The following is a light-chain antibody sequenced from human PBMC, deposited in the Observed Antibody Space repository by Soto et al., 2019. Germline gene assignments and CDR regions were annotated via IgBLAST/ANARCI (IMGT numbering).Light chain of an antibody. Sequence: EIVLTHSPGTLSLSPCERATLSFRASHSLDSYLAWYQKKPGQAPRLLIYDTSNRASGIPARFSGSGSGTDFTLTISSLEPEDSAVYYCLHRSNWPTFGQGTKVDIK. CDR3: LHRSNWPT. CDR2: DTS. V-gene: IGKV3-11*01. CDR1: HSLDSY. J-gene: IGKJ1*01.